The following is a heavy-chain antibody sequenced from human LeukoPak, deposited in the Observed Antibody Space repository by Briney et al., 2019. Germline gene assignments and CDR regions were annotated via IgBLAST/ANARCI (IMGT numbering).Heavy chain of an antibody. J-gene: IGHJ4*02. CDR1: GYTFTSYG. V-gene: IGHV1-18*01. Sequence: GASMKVSCKASGYTFTSYGISWVRQAPGQGLEWMGWISAYNGNTNYAQKLQGRVTMTTDTSTSTAYMELRSLRSDDTAVYYCARDHPYSSGWYGYDYWGQGTLVTVSS. D-gene: IGHD6-19*01. CDR3: ARDHPYSSGWYGYDY. CDR2: ISAYNGNT.